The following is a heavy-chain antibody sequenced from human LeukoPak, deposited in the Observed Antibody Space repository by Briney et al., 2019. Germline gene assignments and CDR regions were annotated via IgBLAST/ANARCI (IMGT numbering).Heavy chain of an antibody. J-gene: IGHJ5*02. V-gene: IGHV1-69*05. D-gene: IGHD1-7*01. Sequence: ASVKVSCKASGGTFSSYAISWVRQAPGQGLEWMGGIIPSFGTANYAQKFQGRVTITTDESTSTAYMELSSLRSEDTAVYYCARTRRGLRPGTTMLVYWFDPWGQGTLVTVSS. CDR2: IIPSFGTA. CDR1: GGTFSSYA. CDR3: ARTRRGLRPGTTMLVYWFDP.